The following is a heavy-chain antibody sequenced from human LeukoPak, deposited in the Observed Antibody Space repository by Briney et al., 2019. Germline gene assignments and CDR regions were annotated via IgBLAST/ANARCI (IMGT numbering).Heavy chain of an antibody. D-gene: IGHD2/OR15-2a*01. Sequence: ASVTVSCKVSGYTLTELSMHWVRQAPGKGLEWMGGFDPEDGETIYAQKFQGRVTMTEDTSTDTAYMELSSLRSEDTAVYYCATDYVILEKNDYWGQGTLVTVSS. CDR1: GYTLTELS. J-gene: IGHJ4*02. CDR3: ATDYVILEKNDY. CDR2: FDPEDGET. V-gene: IGHV1-24*01.